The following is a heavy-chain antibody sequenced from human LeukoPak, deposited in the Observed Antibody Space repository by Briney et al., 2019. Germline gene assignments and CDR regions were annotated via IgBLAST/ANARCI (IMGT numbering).Heavy chain of an antibody. CDR1: GYTFTSYD. D-gene: IGHD3-10*01. V-gene: IGHV1-8*02. J-gene: IGHJ4*02. Sequence: ASVKVSCKASGYTFTSYDINWVRQATGQGLEWMGWTNPNSGKTGYAQKFQGRVTMTRNTSISTAYMELSSLRSEDTAVYYCARLIGSITGDYWGQGTLVTASS. CDR2: TNPNSGKT. CDR3: ARLIGSITGDY.